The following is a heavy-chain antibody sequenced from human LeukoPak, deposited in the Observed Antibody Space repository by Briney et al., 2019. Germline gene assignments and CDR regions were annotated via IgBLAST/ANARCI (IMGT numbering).Heavy chain of an antibody. Sequence: PSETLSLTCAVYGGSFSGYYWSWIRQPPGKGLGWIGEINHSGSTNYNPSLKSRVTISVDTSKNQFSLKLSSVTAADTAVYYCARGSYDFWSGYYTSFDYWGQGTLVTVSS. CDR3: ARGSYDFWSGYYTSFDY. J-gene: IGHJ4*02. CDR1: GGSFSGYY. CDR2: INHSGST. V-gene: IGHV4-34*01. D-gene: IGHD3-3*01.